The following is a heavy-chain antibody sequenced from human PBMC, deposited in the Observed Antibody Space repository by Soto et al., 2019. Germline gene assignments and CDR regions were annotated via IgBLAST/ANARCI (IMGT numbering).Heavy chain of an antibody. Sequence: GGSLRLSCAASGFTFSSYSMYWVRQAPGKGLEWVSSISSSSSYIYYADSVKGRFTISRDNAKNSLYLQMNSLRAEDTAVYYCARGAKKLQGGFDYWGQGTLVTVSS. D-gene: IGHD1-26*01. J-gene: IGHJ4*02. CDR3: ARGAKKLQGGFDY. CDR2: ISSSSSYI. V-gene: IGHV3-21*01. CDR1: GFTFSSYS.